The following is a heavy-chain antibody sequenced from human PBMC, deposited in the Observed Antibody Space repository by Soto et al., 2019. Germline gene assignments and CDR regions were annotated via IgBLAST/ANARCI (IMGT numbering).Heavy chain of an antibody. J-gene: IGHJ6*02. D-gene: IGHD3-10*01. V-gene: IGHV3-9*01. Sequence: EVQLVESGGDLVQPGRSLRLSCAASGFTFDDYAMHWARQAPGKGLEWVSGLSWNSGRIGYADSVKGRFTISRDNAKNSLYLQMNSLRAEDTAFYYCTKDLGSAFGDYGMDVWGQGTTVTVSS. CDR2: LSWNSGRI. CDR1: GFTFDDYA. CDR3: TKDLGSAFGDYGMDV.